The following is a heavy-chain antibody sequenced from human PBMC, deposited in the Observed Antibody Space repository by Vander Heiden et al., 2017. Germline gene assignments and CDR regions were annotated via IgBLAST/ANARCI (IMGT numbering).Heavy chain of an antibody. D-gene: IGHD2-2*01. V-gene: IGHV1-8*01. J-gene: IGHJ4*02. Sequence: QVQLVQSGAEVKKPGASVHVSCKASGYTFTDYEINWVRQAAGQGLEWVGWMDPKTGKTGYAQKFQGRVAMTRNTSITTASMELSSLRSEDTAVYYCARYCSSASCYKFDYWGQGTLVTVSS. CDR1: GYTFTDYE. CDR3: ARYCSSASCYKFDY. CDR2: MDPKTGKT.